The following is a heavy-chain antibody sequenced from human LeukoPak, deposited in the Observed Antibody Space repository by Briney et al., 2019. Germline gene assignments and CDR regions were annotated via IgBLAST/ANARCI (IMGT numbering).Heavy chain of an antibody. J-gene: IGHJ4*02. D-gene: IGHD5-18*01. Sequence: GGSLRLSCVASGFSFSSYSMNWVRQAPGKGLEWVSSISFSGNYIYYADSVRGRITLSRDNAKNSPFLQMNSLRAEDTAVYYCARRASTERGHSYGLDYWGQGTLDTVSS. V-gene: IGHV3-21*01. CDR1: GFSFSSYS. CDR2: ISFSGNYI. CDR3: ARRASTERGHSYGLDY.